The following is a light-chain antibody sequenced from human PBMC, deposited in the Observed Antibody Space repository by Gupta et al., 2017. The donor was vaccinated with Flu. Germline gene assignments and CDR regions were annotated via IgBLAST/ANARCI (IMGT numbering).Light chain of an antibody. V-gene: IGLV3-21*02. CDR1: NIGSKS. Sequence: SLVLTQPPSVSVAPGQTASINCGKSNIGSKSVHWYQQKAGQAPMLVVYDDDDRPSGIPDRFSGSNSGTTATLSISRVEAGDEADYYCQVWDSSGDQLWVFGGGTKLTVL. J-gene: IGLJ3*02. CDR3: QVWDSSGDQLWV. CDR2: DDD.